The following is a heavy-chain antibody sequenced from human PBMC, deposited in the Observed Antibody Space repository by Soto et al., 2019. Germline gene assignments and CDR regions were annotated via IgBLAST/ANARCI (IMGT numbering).Heavy chain of an antibody. V-gene: IGHV3-23*01. Sequence: SLRLSCAATGFTFSSYAMSWVRQAPGKGLEWVSAISGSGGSTYCADSVKGRFTISRDNSKNTLYLQMNSLRAEDTAVYYCAKAEGYSYGSDYFDYWGQGTLVTVSS. D-gene: IGHD5-18*01. CDR1: GFTFSSYA. J-gene: IGHJ4*02. CDR2: ISGSGGST. CDR3: AKAEGYSYGSDYFDY.